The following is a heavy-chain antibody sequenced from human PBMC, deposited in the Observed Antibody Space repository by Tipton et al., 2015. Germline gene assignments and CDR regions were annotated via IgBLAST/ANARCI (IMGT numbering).Heavy chain of an antibody. D-gene: IGHD2-8*01. CDR1: GYTFTSYG. J-gene: IGHJ4*02. V-gene: IGHV1-18*01. Sequence: QVQLVQSGAAVKKPGASVKVSCKASGYTFTSYGISWVRQAPGQGLEWMGWISAYNGNTNYPQKLQGRVTMTTDTSTSTAYMELRSLRSDDTAVYYCARVPPSDIVLMVYALDFDYWGQGTLVTVSS. CDR2: ISAYNGNT. CDR3: ARVPPSDIVLMVYALDFDY.